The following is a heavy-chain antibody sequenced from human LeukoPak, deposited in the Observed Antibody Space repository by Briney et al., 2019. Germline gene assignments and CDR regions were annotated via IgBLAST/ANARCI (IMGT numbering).Heavy chain of an antibody. CDR1: GFTVSSNY. CDR2: TYSGCDT. CDR3: ARLGMIQAYSTEDY. J-gene: IGHJ4*02. Sequence: GGSLRLSCAASGFTVSSNYMSWVSQAPGKGLEWVSVTYSGCDTYYADSVKGRFTISRDNSKNTLYLQMNSLRAEDTAVYYCARLGMIQAYSTEDYWGQGTLVTVSS. V-gene: IGHV3-53*01. D-gene: IGHD6-13*01.